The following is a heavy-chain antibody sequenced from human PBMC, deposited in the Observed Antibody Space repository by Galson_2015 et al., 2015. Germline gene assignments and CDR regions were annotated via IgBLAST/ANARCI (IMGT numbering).Heavy chain of an antibody. CDR3: ARQILDYDFWSGYCPTSFDY. J-gene: IGHJ4*02. CDR1: EFTFSSYY. D-gene: IGHD3-3*01. V-gene: IGHV3-21*01. Sequence: SLRLSCAASEFTFSSYYMSWVRQAPGKGLEWVSSISSNTTYIYYADSVKGRFTISRDNAKNSLYLQMDSLGAEDTAVYYCARQILDYDFWSGYCPTSFDYWGQGTLVTVSS. CDR2: ISSNTTYI.